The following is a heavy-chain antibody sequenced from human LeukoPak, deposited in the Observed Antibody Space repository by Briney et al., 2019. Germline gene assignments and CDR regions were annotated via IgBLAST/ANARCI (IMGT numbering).Heavy chain of an antibody. V-gene: IGHV3-64*01. CDR3: ARGQPREVRDNWFDP. CDR2: ISSNGGST. CDR1: GFTFSSYA. J-gene: IGHJ5*02. Sequence: PGGSLRLSCAASGFTFSSYAMHWVRQAPGKGLEYVSAISSNGGSTYYANSVKGRFTISRDNSKNTLYLQMGSLRAEDMAVYYCARGQPREVRDNWFDPWGQGTLVTVSS. D-gene: IGHD1-26*01.